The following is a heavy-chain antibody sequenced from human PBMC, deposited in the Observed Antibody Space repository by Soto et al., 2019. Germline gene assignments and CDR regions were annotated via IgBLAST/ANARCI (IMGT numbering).Heavy chain of an antibody. CDR1: GFTFSSYW. CDR3: AGGSGWHIHQ. J-gene: IGHJ1*01. D-gene: IGHD6-19*01. V-gene: IGHV3-7*01. Sequence: EVQLVESGGGLVQPGGSLRLSCAASGFTFSSYWMNWVRQAPGKGLEWVANIKQDGSAKYYVDSVKGRFTISRDNAKKSLYLQINSLRREDTAVYYCAGGSGWHIHQWGQGTLVTVSS. CDR2: IKQDGSAK.